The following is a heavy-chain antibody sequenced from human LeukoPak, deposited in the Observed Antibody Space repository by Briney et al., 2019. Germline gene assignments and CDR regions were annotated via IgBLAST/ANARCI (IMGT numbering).Heavy chain of an antibody. CDR2: IYYTGST. CDR1: GGSISSSGYY. Sequence: SETLSLTCTVSGGSISSSGYYWGWIRQSPGKGLEWIGNIYYTGSTYYNPSLMSRVSMSVDTSKNQFSLKLTSVTAADTAVYYCARCIAVAGDAWFDPWGQGTLVTVSS. CDR3: ARCIAVAGDAWFDP. V-gene: IGHV4-39*07. J-gene: IGHJ5*02. D-gene: IGHD6-19*01.